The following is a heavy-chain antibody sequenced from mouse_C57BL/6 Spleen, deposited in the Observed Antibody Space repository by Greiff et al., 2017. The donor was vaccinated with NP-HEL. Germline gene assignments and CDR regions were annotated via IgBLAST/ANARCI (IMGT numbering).Heavy chain of an antibody. J-gene: IGHJ4*01. CDR2: IYPGDGDT. CDR3: ARGLRRVGGMDY. V-gene: IGHV1-80*01. D-gene: IGHD3-1*01. Sequence: VQLQQSGAELVKPGASVKISCKASGYAFSSYWMNWVKQRPGKGLEWIGQIYPGDGDTNYNGKFKGKATRTADKSSSTAYMQRSSLTSEDSTVYFCARGLRRVGGMDYWGQGTSVTVSS. CDR1: GYAFSSYW.